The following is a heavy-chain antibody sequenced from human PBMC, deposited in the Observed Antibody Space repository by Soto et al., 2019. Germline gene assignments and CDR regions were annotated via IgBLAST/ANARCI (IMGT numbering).Heavy chain of an antibody. V-gene: IGHV4-28*01. D-gene: IGHD1-1*01. CDR3: ARNTGGTRGPYFDY. Sequence: QVQLQESGPGLVKPSDTLSLTCVVSGYPISSSNWWGWIRQPPGKGLEWIAYISYSGSTYYNPSLKTLVTMAVDTSGNQFSLKLSSVTAVDTAVYYCARNTGGTRGPYFDYWGQGTLVTVSS. CDR2: ISYSGST. J-gene: IGHJ4*02. CDR1: GYPISSSNW.